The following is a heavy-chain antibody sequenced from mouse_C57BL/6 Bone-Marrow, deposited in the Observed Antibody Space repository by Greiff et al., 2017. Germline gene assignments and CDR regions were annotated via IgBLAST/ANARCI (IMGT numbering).Heavy chain of an antibody. V-gene: IGHV5-17*01. J-gene: IGHJ2*01. D-gene: IGHD4-1*01. CDR3: ATNWDVWDY. CDR1: GFTFSDYG. CDR2: ISSCSSTI. Sequence: EVKLQESGGGLVKPGGSLKLSCAASGFTFSDYGMHWVRQAPEKGLEWVAYISSCSSTIYYADTVKGRFTISRDNAKNTLFLQMTSLRSEDTAMYYCATNWDVWDYWGQGTTLTVSS.